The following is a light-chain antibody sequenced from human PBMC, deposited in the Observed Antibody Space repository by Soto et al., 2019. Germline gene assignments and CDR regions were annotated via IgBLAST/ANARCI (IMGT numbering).Light chain of an antibody. CDR3: MMYMGGGIWV. V-gene: IGLV8-61*01. Sequence: QAVVTQEPSVSVSPGGTVTLTCGLSSGSVSSSYYPSWYQQTPGQAPRTLIYNTNTRSSGVPDRFSGSILGNKAALTITGAQADDESDYYCMMYMGGGIWVFGGGTKLTVL. CDR1: SGSVSSSYY. CDR2: NTN. J-gene: IGLJ3*02.